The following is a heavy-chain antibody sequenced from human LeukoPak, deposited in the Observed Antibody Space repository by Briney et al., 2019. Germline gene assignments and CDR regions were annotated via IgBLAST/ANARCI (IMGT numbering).Heavy chain of an antibody. V-gene: IGHV3-30-3*01. Sequence: PGGSLRLSCAASGFTFSGHAMLWVRQAPGKGLEWGAVISYDGTNKYYADSVEGRFPISRDNPKNTLCLQMNSLRADDTAVFYCTREPYDDIVTGIDNWGQGTLVTVSS. CDR2: ISYDGTNK. D-gene: IGHD3-9*01. CDR1: GFTFSGHA. CDR3: TREPYDDIVTGIDN. J-gene: IGHJ4*02.